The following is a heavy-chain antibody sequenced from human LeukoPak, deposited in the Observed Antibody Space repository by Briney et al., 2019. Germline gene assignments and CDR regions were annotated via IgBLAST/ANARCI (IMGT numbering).Heavy chain of an antibody. D-gene: IGHD6-13*01. CDR2: INPSGGST. J-gene: IGHJ4*02. CDR3: ARGSRTGYSSSWVR. V-gene: IGHV1-46*01. CDR1: GYTFTSYY. Sequence: ASVKVSCKASGYTFTSYYMHWVRQAPGQGLEWMGIINPSGGSTSYAQKFQGRVTITADESTSTAYMELSSLRSEDTAVYYCARGSRTGYSSSWVRWGQGTLVTVSS.